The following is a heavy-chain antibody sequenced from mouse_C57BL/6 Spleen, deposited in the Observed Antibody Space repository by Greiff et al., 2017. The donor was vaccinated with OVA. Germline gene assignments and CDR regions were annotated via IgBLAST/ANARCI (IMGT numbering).Heavy chain of an antibody. Sequence: QVQLQQSGAELVRPGTSVKVSCKASGYAFTNYLIEWVKQRPGRGLEWIGVINPGSGGTNYNEKFKGKATLTADKSSSTAYMQLSSLTSEDSAVYFCAREYSNNEGFAYWGQGTLVTVSA. CDR3: AREYSNNEGFAY. CDR1: GYAFTNYL. V-gene: IGHV1-54*01. J-gene: IGHJ3*01. CDR2: INPGSGGT. D-gene: IGHD2-5*01.